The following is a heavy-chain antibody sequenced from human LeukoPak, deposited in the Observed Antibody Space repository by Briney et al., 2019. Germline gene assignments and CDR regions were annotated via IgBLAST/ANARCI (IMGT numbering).Heavy chain of an antibody. V-gene: IGHV4-59*01. CDR1: GGSFSGYY. CDR3: ARDTYYYDSSGYSLFDY. CDR2: IYHSGST. Sequence: PSETLSLTCAVYGGSFSGYYWSWIRQPPGKGLEWIGYIYHSGSTNYNPSLKSRVTISVDTSKNQFSLKLSSVTAADMAVYYCARDTYYYDSSGYSLFDYWGQGTLVTVSS. J-gene: IGHJ4*02. D-gene: IGHD3-22*01.